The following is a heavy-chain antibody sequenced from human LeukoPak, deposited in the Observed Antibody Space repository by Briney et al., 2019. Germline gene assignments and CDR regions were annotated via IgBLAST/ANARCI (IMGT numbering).Heavy chain of an antibody. CDR1: GYTFTGYY. J-gene: IGHJ4*02. CDR2: IDPHSGDT. CDR3: SRDPSIVVVTANFDY. Sequence: ASVKVSCKASGYTFTGYYIHWVRQAPGQALEWMGWIDPHSGDTNYAQKFQGRVTMTRDTSITTVYMELSRLRSDDTALYYCSRDPSIVVVTANFDYWGQGTLVTVSS. D-gene: IGHD2-21*02. V-gene: IGHV1-2*02.